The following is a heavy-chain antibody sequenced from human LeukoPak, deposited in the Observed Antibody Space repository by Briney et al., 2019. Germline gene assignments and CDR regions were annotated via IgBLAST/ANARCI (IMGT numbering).Heavy chain of an antibody. V-gene: IGHV4-59*01. Sequence: SETLSLTCIVSGGSISSYYWSWIRQPPGKGLEWIGYIYYSGSTNYNPSLKSRVTISVDTSKNQFSLKLSSVTAADTAVYYCARESSGWYDQYFQHWGQGTLVTVSS. CDR2: IYYSGST. J-gene: IGHJ1*01. CDR3: ARESSGWYDQYFQH. D-gene: IGHD6-19*01. CDR1: GGSISSYY.